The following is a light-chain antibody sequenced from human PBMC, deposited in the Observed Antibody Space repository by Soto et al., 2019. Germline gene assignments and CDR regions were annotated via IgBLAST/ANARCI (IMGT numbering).Light chain of an antibody. CDR2: WAS. CDR3: QQYYSTPWT. J-gene: IGKJ1*01. CDR1: QSVLYSSKNKKY. V-gene: IGKV4-1*01. Sequence: DIVMTQSPDSLAVSLGERATINCKSSQSVLYSSKNKKYLAWYQQKPGQPPKLHTFWASTRESGFPYRFSGNGAGTDFTLTVISLQAEDVAVYYCQQYYSTPWTFGQGTKVEIK.